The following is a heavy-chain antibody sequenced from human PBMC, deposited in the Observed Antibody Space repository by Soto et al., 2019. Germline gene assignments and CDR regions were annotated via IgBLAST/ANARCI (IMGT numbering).Heavy chain of an antibody. CDR3: AGRDRALLWFGETSSRYYYGMDV. CDR1: GGTFSCYA. J-gene: IGHJ6*02. D-gene: IGHD3-10*01. V-gene: IGHV1-69*13. Sequence: GASVKVSCKASGGTFSCYAISWVRPAPLQGLEWMVGLIPIFGTANYAQKFQGRVTITADESTSTAYMELSSLRSEDTAVYYCAGRDRALLWFGETSSRYYYGMDVWGQGTTVTVSS. CDR2: LIPIFGTA.